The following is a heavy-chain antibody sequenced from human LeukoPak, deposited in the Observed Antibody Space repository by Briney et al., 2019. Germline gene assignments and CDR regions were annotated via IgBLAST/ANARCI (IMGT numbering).Heavy chain of an antibody. Sequence: ASVKVSCKASGGTFSSYAISWVRQAPGQGLEWMGGIIPIFGTANYAQKFQGRVTITTDESTSTAYMELSSLRSEDTAVYYRARELRTDYYYYYMDVWGKGTTVTVSS. D-gene: IGHD3-16*01. CDR1: GGTFSSYA. V-gene: IGHV1-69*05. CDR3: ARELRTDYYYYYMDV. J-gene: IGHJ6*03. CDR2: IIPIFGTA.